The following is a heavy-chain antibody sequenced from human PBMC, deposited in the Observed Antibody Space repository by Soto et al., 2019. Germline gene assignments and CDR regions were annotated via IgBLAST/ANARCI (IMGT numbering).Heavy chain of an antibody. CDR3: ARVYYYGSSGPLGY. D-gene: IGHD3-22*01. J-gene: IGHJ4*02. Sequence: ASVKVSCKASGYTFTGYYMHWVRQAPGQGLEWMGWINPNSGGTNYAQKFQGWVTMTRDTSISTAYMELSRLRSDDTAVYYCARVYYYGSSGPLGYWGQGTLVTVSS. CDR2: INPNSGGT. CDR1: GYTFTGYY. V-gene: IGHV1-2*04.